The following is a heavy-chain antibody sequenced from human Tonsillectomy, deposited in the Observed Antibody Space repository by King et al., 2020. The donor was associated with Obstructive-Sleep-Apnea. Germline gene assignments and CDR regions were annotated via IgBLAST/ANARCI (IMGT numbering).Heavy chain of an antibody. J-gene: IGHJ4*02. Sequence: VQLVESGAEVKKPGASVKVSCKASGYTFSDYHIHWVRQAPGQGLEWVGWINPYSGGTNHAQNFQGRVTMTRDTSISTAYMELGRLTSDDTAVYYCATVAVATATFYFDYWGQGTLVTVSS. V-gene: IGHV1-2*02. CDR1: GYTFSDYH. CDR2: INPYSGGT. CDR3: ATVAVATATFYFDY. D-gene: IGHD4-17*01.